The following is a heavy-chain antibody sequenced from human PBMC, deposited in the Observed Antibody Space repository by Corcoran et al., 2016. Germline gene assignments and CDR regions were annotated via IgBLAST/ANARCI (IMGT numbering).Heavy chain of an antibody. V-gene: IGHV3-15*01. Sequence: EVQLVESGGDLVKSGGTLRLSCVASGFTFNNAWMSWVRQAPGKGREWVGHIKTKTEGTTTDYAAPVKGIFTLSRDDSKNTLYLQMNSLKAENTGVDFCAADVPHRGRVEIYYGGQGTPVTVTS. CDR3: AADVPHRGRVEIYY. CDR1: GFTFNNAW. J-gene: IGHJ4*02. CDR2: IKTKTEGTTT.